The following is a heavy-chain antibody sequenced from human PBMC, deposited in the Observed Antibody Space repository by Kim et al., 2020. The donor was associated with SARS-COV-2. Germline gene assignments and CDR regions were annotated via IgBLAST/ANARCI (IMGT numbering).Heavy chain of an antibody. D-gene: IGHD3-10*01. J-gene: IGHJ3*02. Sequence: GGSLRLSCAASGFTFSSYGMHWVRQAPGKGLEWVAVIWYDGSNKYYADSVKGRFTISRDNSKNTLYLQMNSLRAEDTAVYHCAKESYYYGSGTRGGFDIWGQGTMVTVSS. V-gene: IGHV3-33*06. CDR2: IWYDGSNK. CDR1: GFTFSSYG. CDR3: AKESYYYGSGTRGGFDI.